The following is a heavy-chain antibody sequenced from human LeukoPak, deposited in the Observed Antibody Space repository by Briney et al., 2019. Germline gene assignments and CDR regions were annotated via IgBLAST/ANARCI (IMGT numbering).Heavy chain of an antibody. V-gene: IGHV3-30*01. CDR3: ARIRSLRSVFNEPTVDY. Sequence: GRSLRLSCAASGFTFSSYAMHWVRQAPGKGLEWVAVISCDGSNKYYADSVKGRFTISRDNSKNTLYLQMNSLRAEDTAVYYCARIRSLRSVFNEPTVDYWGQGTLVTVSS. CDR2: ISCDGSNK. CDR1: GFTFSSYA. D-gene: IGHD1-1*01. J-gene: IGHJ4*02.